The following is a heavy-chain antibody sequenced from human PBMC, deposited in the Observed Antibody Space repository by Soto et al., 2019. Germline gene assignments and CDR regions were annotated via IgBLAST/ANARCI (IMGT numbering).Heavy chain of an antibody. CDR1: GGSISGSSYY. CDR3: ARPYCSGGSCYRNVNWFDP. V-gene: IGHV4-39*01. Sequence: PSETLSLTCTVSGGSISGSSYYWGWIRQPPGKGLEWIGSIYYSGSTYYNPSLKSRVTISVDTSKNQFSLKLSSVTAADTAVYYCARPYCSGGSCYRNVNWFDPWGQGTLVTVSS. J-gene: IGHJ5*02. CDR2: IYYSGST. D-gene: IGHD2-15*01.